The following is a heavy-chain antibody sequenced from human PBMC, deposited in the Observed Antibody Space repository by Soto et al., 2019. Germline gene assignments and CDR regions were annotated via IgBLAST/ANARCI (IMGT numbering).Heavy chain of an antibody. Sequence: ASVKVSCKASGYTFTSYAMHWVRQAPGQRLEWMGWINAGNGNTKYSQKFQGRVTITRDTSASTAYMELSSLRSEDTAVYYCARATYYYSSGSYYTSYYYYYGMDVWGQGTTVTVSS. CDR1: GYTFTSYA. J-gene: IGHJ6*02. CDR2: INAGNGNT. V-gene: IGHV1-3*01. CDR3: ARATYYYSSGSYYTSYYYYYGMDV. D-gene: IGHD3-10*01.